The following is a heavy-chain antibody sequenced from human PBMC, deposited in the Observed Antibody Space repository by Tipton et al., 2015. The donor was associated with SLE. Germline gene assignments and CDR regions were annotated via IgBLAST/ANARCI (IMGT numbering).Heavy chain of an antibody. J-gene: IGHJ3*02. V-gene: IGHV5-51*03. CDR3: ARPRSYTAYDFAFDI. Sequence: QSGPEVKKPGESLKISCKGSGYSFTNYWVGWVRQMPGKGLEWVGIIYPGDSETRYSPSFQGQVTISADRSINTAYLQWSSLKASDTAMYYCARPRSYTAYDFAFDIWGQGTMVTVS. CDR1: GYSFTNYW. CDR2: IYPGDSET. D-gene: IGHD3-3*01.